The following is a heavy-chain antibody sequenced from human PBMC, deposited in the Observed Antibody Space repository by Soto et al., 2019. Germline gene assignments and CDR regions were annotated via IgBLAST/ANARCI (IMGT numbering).Heavy chain of an antibody. V-gene: IGHV5-51*01. Sequence: PEESLKLSCKGPAYSFTSYWIGWVRQMPGKCLGLMLNICPGDSDTTYSPSFQGQVTISAAKSISTAYLQWSSLKASDTAMYYCARHSSSGTGAYTYYYGMDVCGQGTTVTVS. D-gene: IGHD6-19*01. J-gene: IGHJ6*02. CDR3: ARHSSSGTGAYTYYYGMDV. CDR1: AYSFTSYW. CDR2: ICPGDSDT.